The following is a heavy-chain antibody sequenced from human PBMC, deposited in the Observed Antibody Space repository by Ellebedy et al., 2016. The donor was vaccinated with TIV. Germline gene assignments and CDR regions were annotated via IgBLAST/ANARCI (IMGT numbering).Heavy chain of an antibody. D-gene: IGHD3-16*01. J-gene: IGHJ4*02. V-gene: IGHV3-72*01. CDR3: TTVGFFD. CDR1: GVIFSDLY. CDR2: IRKKADSHTT. Sequence: GESLKISXEVSGVIFSDLYMDWVRQAPGKGLEWVGRIRKKADSHTTEYATSVKGRFTISRDDSKNSLYLQMNSLRTEDTATYYCTTVGFFDWGQGTLVTVSS.